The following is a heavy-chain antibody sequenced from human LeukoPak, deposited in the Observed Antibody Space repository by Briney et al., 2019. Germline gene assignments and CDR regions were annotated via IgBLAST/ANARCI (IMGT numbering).Heavy chain of an antibody. CDR3: ARGALYRLERYYYYGMDV. CDR1: GGTFSSYA. Sequence: SVKVSCKASGGTFSSYAISWVRQAPGQGLEWMGGIIPIFGTANYAQKFQGRVTITADESTSTAYMELSSLRSEDTAVYYCARGALYRLERYYYYGMDVWGQGTTVTVSS. J-gene: IGHJ6*02. CDR2: IIPIFGTA. V-gene: IGHV1-69*13. D-gene: IGHD6-19*01.